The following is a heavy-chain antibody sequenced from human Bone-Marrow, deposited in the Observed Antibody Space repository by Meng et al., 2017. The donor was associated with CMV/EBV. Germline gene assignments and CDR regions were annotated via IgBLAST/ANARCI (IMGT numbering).Heavy chain of an antibody. CDR2: IYYSGST. Sequence: GSLRLSCTVSGGSISSGDYYWSWIRQPPGKGLEWIGYIYYSGSTNYNPSLKSRVTISVDTSKNQFSLKLSSVTAADTAVYYCARDLAVAGTDGMDVWGQGTTVTVSS. V-gene: IGHV4-61*08. CDR1: GGSISSGDYY. CDR3: ARDLAVAGTDGMDV. J-gene: IGHJ6*02. D-gene: IGHD6-19*01.